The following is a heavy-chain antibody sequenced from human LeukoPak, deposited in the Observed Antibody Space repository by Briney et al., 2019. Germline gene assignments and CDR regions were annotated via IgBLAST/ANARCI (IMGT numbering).Heavy chain of an antibody. V-gene: IGHV4-34*01. J-gene: IGHJ3*02. D-gene: IGHD2-2*01. Sequence: PSETLSLTCAVYGGSFSGYYWSWIRQPPGKGLEWIGEINHSGSTNYNPSLKSRVTISVDTSKNQFSLDLSSVTAADTAVYYCARDIVVVPAARSYAFDIWGQGTVVTVSS. CDR2: INHSGST. CDR3: ARDIVVVPAARSYAFDI. CDR1: GGSFSGYY.